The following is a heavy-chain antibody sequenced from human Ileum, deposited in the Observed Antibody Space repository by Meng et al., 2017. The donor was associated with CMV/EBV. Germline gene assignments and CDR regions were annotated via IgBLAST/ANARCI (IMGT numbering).Heavy chain of an antibody. Sequence: GESLKISCAASRFIFSDYWMSWVRQAPGKGLEWVANINQDASERYYVGSVKGRFTISRDNAKNSLYLQMNSLRAEDAAVYYCARRPLGFCSSMSCQPLWYFDLWGRDTLVPVSP. CDR1: RFIFSDYW. D-gene: IGHD2-2*01. V-gene: IGHV3-7*01. CDR2: INQDASER. CDR3: ARRPLGFCSSMSCQPLWYFDL. J-gene: IGHJ2*01.